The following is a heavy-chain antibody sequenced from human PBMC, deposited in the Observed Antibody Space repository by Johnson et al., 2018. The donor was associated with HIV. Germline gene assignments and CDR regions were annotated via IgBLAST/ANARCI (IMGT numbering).Heavy chain of an antibody. CDR1: GFTFDDYG. D-gene: IGHD2-2*01. V-gene: IGHV3-20*04. J-gene: IGHJ3*02. CDR2: INWSGDNI. CDR3: ARGYCSSTSCAPEEGNAFDI. Sequence: VQLVESGGGIVRQGGSLRLSCAASGFTFDDYGMTWVRQAPGKGLEWVSGINWSGDNIGYADSVKGRFTISRDNSKNTLYLQMNSLRAEDTALYYCARGYCSSTSCAPEEGNAFDIWGQGTMVTVSS.